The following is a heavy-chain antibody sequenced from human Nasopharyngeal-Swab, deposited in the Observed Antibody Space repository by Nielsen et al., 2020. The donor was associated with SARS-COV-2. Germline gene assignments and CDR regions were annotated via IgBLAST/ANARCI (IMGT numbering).Heavy chain of an antibody. D-gene: IGHD4-17*01. CDR3: ARDAPAHYGAFY. V-gene: IGHV3-30*03. Sequence: GESLKISCAASGFTFSSFGMHWVRQAPGRGLEWVAFIAHGASNEYYGDSVKGRFSISRDSSKNTLYLQMDSLRGEDTAVYYCARDAPAHYGAFYWGRGTLVTVSS. CDR1: GFTFSSFG. CDR2: IAHGASNE. J-gene: IGHJ4*02.